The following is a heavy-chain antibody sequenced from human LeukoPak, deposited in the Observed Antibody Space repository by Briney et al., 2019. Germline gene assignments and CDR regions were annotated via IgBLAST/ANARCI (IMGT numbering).Heavy chain of an antibody. J-gene: IGHJ4*02. V-gene: IGHV4-39*07. CDR1: GGSISSSSYY. Sequence: SETLSLTCTVSGGSISSSSYYWGWIRQPPGKGLEWIGSIYYSGSTYYNPSLKSRVTISVDTSKNQFSLKLSSVTAADTAVYYCARGADCDYWGQGTLVTVSS. CDR3: ARGADCDY. CDR2: IYYSGST.